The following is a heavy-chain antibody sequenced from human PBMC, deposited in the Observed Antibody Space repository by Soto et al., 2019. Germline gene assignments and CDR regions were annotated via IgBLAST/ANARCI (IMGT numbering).Heavy chain of an antibody. D-gene: IGHD3-16*01. CDR2: IWYDGSNK. Sequence: GGSLRLSCAASGFTFSSYGMHWVRQAPGKGLEWVAVIWYDGSNKYYADSVKGRFTISRDNSKNTLYLQMNSLRAEDTAVYYCAIVRDLLGYFDYWGQGTLVTVSS. CDR1: GFTFSSYG. V-gene: IGHV3-33*01. CDR3: AIVRDLLGYFDY. J-gene: IGHJ4*02.